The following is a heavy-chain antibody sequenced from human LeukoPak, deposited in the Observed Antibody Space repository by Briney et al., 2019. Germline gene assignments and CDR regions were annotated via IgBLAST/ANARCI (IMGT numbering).Heavy chain of an antibody. V-gene: IGHV4-59*08. Sequence: SETLSLTCTVSGGSISSYYWSWIRQPPGKGLEWIGYIYYSGSTNYNPSLKSRVTISVDTSKNQFSLKLSSVTAADTAVYYCARHGSSYENSSGRYGHFDLWGRGTLVTVSS. CDR2: IYYSGST. J-gene: IGHJ2*01. CDR3: ARHGSSYENSSGRYGHFDL. CDR1: GGSISSYY. D-gene: IGHD6-19*01.